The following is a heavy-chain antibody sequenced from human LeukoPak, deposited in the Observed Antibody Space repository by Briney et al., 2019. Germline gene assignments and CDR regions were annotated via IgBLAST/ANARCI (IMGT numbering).Heavy chain of an antibody. CDR3: AKGHTYGLGASYLHY. Sequence: PLRLPCTVSGFPLYDYAVLGLRQSRGKAGECLTAFSWNSGSIGYADSVKGRFTISRDNAKNSLYLQMNSLRTEATALYFCAKGHTYGLGASYLHYWGQGTLVTVSS. CDR2: FSWNSGSI. J-gene: IGHJ4*02. V-gene: IGHV3-9*01. D-gene: IGHD5-18*01. CDR1: GFPLYDYA.